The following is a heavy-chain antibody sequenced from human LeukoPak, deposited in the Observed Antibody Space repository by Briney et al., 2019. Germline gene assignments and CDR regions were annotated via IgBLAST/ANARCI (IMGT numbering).Heavy chain of an antibody. CDR3: ARGAVLLWFSRYGMDV. CDR2: INTNTGNP. Sequence: GASVKVSCKASGYTFTSYAMNWVRQAPGQGLEWMGWINTNTGNPTYAQGFTGRFVFSLDTSVSTAYLQISSLKAEDTAVYYCARGAVLLWFSRYGMDVWGQGTTVTVSS. D-gene: IGHD3-10*01. CDR1: GYTFTSYA. V-gene: IGHV7-4-1*02. J-gene: IGHJ6*02.